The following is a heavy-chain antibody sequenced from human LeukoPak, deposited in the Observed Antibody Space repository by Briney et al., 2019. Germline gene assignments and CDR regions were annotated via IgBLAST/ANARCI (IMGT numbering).Heavy chain of an antibody. CDR1: GFTFSSYS. J-gene: IGHJ4*02. D-gene: IGHD3-22*01. CDR3: ARMYYYDSSGYWPIYFDY. CDR2: ISSSSSTI. Sequence: GGSLRLSCAASGFTFSSYSMNWVRQAPGKGLEWVSYISSSSSTIYYADSVKGRFTISRDNAKDSLYLQMNSLRAEDTAVYYCARMYYYDSSGYWPIYFDYWGQGTLVTVSS. V-gene: IGHV3-48*04.